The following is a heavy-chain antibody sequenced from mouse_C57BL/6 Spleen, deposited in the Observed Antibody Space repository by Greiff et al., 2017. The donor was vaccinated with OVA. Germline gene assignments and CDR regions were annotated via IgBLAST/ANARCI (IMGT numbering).Heavy chain of an antibody. J-gene: IGHJ4*01. V-gene: IGHV5-6*01. CDR3: ARQGYYGSPYAMDY. CDR2: ISSGGSYT. Sequence: VQLKESGGDLVKPGGSLKLSCAASGFTFSSYGMSWVRQTPDKRLEWVATISSGGSYTYYPDSVKGRFTISRDNAKNTLYLQMSSLKSEDTAMYYCARQGYYGSPYAMDYWGQGTSVTVSS. D-gene: IGHD1-1*01. CDR1: GFTFSSYG.